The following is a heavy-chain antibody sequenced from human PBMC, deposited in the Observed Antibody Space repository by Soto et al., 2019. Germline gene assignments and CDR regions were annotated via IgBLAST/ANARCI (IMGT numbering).Heavy chain of an antibody. CDR2: IIPIFGTP. Sequence: QVQLVQSGAEVKKPGSSVKVSCKASGGIFSTYAISWLRQAPGQGLEWMGGIIPIFGTPNSAQRFQGRVTNTADESMTWSYIELSRLKSEDTTVYYCARDRDDYGSGTYYNLKDIWAQRPMVT. J-gene: IGHJ4*02. CDR1: GGIFSTYA. V-gene: IGHV1-69*01. D-gene: IGHD3-10*01. CDR3: ARDRDDYGSGTYYNLKDI.